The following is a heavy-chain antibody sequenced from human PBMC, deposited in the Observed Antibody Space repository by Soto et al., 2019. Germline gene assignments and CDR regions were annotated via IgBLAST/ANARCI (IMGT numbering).Heavy chain of an antibody. V-gene: IGHV4-59*12. CDR2: IYYSGST. D-gene: IGHD1-26*01. CDR1: GGSISSYY. CDR3: ASGTEVSPSWDV. Sequence: SETLSLTCTVSGGSISSYYWSWIRQPPGKGLEWIGYIYYSGSTNYNPSLKSRVTISVDTPKNQFSLKLSSVTAADTAVYYCASGTEVSPSWDVWGQGTTVTVSS. J-gene: IGHJ6*02.